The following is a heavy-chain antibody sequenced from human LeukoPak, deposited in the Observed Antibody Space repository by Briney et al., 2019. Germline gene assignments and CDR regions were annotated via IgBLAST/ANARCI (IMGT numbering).Heavy chain of an antibody. J-gene: IGHJ4*02. D-gene: IGHD3-10*01. Sequence: PSETLSLTCAVYGGSFSGYYWSWIRQPPGKGLEWIGEINHSGSTNYNPSLKSRVTISVDTSKNQFSLKLSSVTAADTAVYYCASTTTYYYGSGSQYYFDYWGQGTLVTVSS. CDR2: INHSGST. V-gene: IGHV4-34*01. CDR3: ASTTTYYYGSGSQYYFDY. CDR1: GGSFSGYY.